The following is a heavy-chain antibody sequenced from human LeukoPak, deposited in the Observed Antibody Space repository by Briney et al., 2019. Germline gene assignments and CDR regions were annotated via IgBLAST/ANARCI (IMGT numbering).Heavy chain of an antibody. CDR2: IYYSGST. J-gene: IGHJ4*02. Sequence: PSETLSLTCTVSGGSISSGGYYWSWIRQHPGKGLEWIGYIYYSGSTYYNPSLKSRVTISVDTSKNQFSLTLSSVTAADTAVYYCARARWNDRGSQVDYWGQGTLVTVSS. V-gene: IGHV4-31*03. CDR1: GGSISSGGYY. D-gene: IGHD1-1*01. CDR3: ARARWNDRGSQVDY.